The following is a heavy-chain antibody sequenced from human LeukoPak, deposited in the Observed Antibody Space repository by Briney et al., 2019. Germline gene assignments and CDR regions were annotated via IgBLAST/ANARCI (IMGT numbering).Heavy chain of an antibody. D-gene: IGHD5-18*01. V-gene: IGHV3-48*03. Sequence: GGSLSLSCAASGFTFSSYEMNWVRQAPGKGLEWVSYISSSGSTIYYADSVKGRFTISRDNAKNSLYLQMNSLRAEDTAVYYCARVASDTAMAPSGFDPWGQGTLVTVSS. J-gene: IGHJ5*02. CDR2: ISSSGSTI. CDR3: ARVASDTAMAPSGFDP. CDR1: GFTFSSYE.